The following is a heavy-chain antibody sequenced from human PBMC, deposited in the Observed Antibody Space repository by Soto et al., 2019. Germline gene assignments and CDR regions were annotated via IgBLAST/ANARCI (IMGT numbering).Heavy chain of an antibody. J-gene: IGHJ4*02. CDR1: GFTFSSYD. CDR2: IGTAGDT. D-gene: IGHD3-22*01. CDR3: ARIDSSGYYYFDY. Sequence: EVQLVESGGGLVQPGGSLRLSCAASGFTFSSYDMHWVCQATGKGLEWVSAIGTAGDTYYPGSVKGRFTISRENAKNSLYLQMNSLRAEDTAVYYCARIDSSGYYYFDYWGQGTLVTVSS. V-gene: IGHV3-13*01.